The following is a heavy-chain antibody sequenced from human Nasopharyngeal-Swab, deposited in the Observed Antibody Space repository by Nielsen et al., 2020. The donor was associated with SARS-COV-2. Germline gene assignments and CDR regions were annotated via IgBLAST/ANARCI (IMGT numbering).Heavy chain of an antibody. D-gene: IGHD3-10*01. CDR1: GGSICSYY. J-gene: IGHJ6*02. CDR3: ARDRYYGSGSYPYGMDV. Sequence: SETLSLTCTVSGGSICSYYWSWIRQPPGKGLEWIGYIYYSGSTNYNPSLKSRVTISVDTSKNQFSLKLSSVTAADTAVYYCARDRYYGSGSYPYGMDVWGQGTTVTVSS. V-gene: IGHV4-59*13. CDR2: IYYSGST.